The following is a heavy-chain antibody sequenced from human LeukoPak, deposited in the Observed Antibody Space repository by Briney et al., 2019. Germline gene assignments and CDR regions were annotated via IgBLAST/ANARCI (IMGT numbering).Heavy chain of an antibody. J-gene: IGHJ4*02. Sequence: GGSLRLSCAASGFTFSSYWMSWVRQAPGKGLEWVANIKQDGSEKYFVDSVKGRFTISRDNAKNSLYLQMNSLRAEDTAVYYCARDNSGWYRDYWGQGTLVTVSS. CDR2: IKQDGSEK. CDR1: GFTFSSYW. D-gene: IGHD6-19*01. V-gene: IGHV3-7*01. CDR3: ARDNSGWYRDY.